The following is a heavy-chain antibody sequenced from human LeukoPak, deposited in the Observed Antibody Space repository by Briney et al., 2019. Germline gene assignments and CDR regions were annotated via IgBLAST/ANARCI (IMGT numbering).Heavy chain of an antibody. CDR1: GGSISSGSYY. J-gene: IGHJ6*03. V-gene: IGHV4-61*02. Sequence: SETLSLTCTVSGGSISSGSYYWSWIRQPAGKGLEWIGRIYTSGSTNYNPSLKSRVTISVDTSKNQFSLKLSSVTAADTAVYYCAREGRTGTPFGGDYYMDVWGKGTTVTVSS. D-gene: IGHD1-7*01. CDR3: AREGRTGTPFGGDYYMDV. CDR2: IYTSGST.